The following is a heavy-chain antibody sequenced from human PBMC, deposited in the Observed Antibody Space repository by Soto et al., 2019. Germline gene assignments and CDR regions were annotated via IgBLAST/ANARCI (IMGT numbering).Heavy chain of an antibody. J-gene: IGHJ4*02. CDR3: ARGSYYSGWV. V-gene: IGHV6-1*01. D-gene: IGHD6-19*01. Sequence: QVQLQQSGPGLVQPSQTLSLTCAISGDSVSSTSTAWSWIRQSPSRGLEWLGRKYYRSNWHTDYAVSVKSRITISTYTSKNLFSLQLKSVTPEYTAVYYCARGSYYSGWVWGQGTLVTVSS. CDR1: GDSVSSTSTA. CDR2: KYYRSNWHT.